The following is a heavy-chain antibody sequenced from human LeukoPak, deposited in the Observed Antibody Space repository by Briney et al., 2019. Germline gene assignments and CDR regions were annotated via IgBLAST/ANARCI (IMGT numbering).Heavy chain of an antibody. V-gene: IGHV3-30*07. D-gene: IGHD1-14*01. CDR3: ARDLTGTTG. CDR1: GFTFSSYA. J-gene: IGHJ4*02. CDR2: ISYDGSNK. Sequence: GRSLRLSCAASGFTFSSYAMHWVRQAPGKGLEWVAVISYDGSNKYYADSVKGRFTISRDNSKNTLYLQMNSLRAEDTAVYYCARDLTGTTGWGQGTLVTVSS.